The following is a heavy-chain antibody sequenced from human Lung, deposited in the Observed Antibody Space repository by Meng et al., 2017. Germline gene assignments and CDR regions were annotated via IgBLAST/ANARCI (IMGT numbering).Heavy chain of an antibody. Sequence: QVQLQQWGAGLLRPSEILSPTCAFYGGSISGSYWSWIRQPPGKGLEWIGEINHSGSTNYNPSLESRATISVDTSQNNLSLKLSSVTAADSAVYYCARGPTTMAHDFDYWGQGTLVTVSS. V-gene: IGHV4-34*01. CDR3: ARGPTTMAHDFDY. CDR1: GGSISGSY. CDR2: INHSGST. J-gene: IGHJ4*02. D-gene: IGHD4-11*01.